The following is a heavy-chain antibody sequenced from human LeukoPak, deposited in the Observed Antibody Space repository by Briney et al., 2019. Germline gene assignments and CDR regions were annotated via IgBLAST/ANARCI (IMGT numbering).Heavy chain of an antibody. CDR3: ARDQDDYYDSSAATGAFDY. D-gene: IGHD3-22*01. CDR2: LGIA. V-gene: IGHV1-69*04. J-gene: IGHJ4*02. Sequence: LGIANYAQKFQGRVTITADKSTSTAYMELSSLRSEDTAVYYCARDQDDYYDSSAATGAFDYWGQGTLVTVSS.